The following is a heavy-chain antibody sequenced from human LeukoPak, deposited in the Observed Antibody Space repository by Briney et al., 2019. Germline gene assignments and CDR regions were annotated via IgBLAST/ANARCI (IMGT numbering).Heavy chain of an antibody. CDR3: ARSPWNSYDY. D-gene: IGHD1-1*01. CDR2: IYPGDSET. V-gene: IGHV5-51*01. Sequence: GESLKISCKGSGYTFTTYWIAWVRQMPGEGLEWMGIIYPGDSETRYSPSFQGQVTISVDRSISTAYLQWSSLKASDTAMYYCARSPWNSYDYWGQGTLVTVSS. CDR1: GYTFTTYW. J-gene: IGHJ4*02.